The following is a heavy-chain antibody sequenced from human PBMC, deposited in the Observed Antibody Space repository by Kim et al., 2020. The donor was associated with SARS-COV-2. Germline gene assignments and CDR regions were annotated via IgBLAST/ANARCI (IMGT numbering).Heavy chain of an antibody. V-gene: IGHV4-31*03. CDR1: GGSISSGGYY. J-gene: IGHJ4*02. CDR3: ARTDYYDSSGIFDY. Sequence: SETLSLTCTVSGGSISSGGYYWSWIRQHPGKGLEWIGYIYYSGSTYYNPSLKSRVTISVDTSKNQFSLNMSSVTAADTAVYYCARTDYYDSSGIFDYWGQGTLVTVSS. CDR2: IYYSGST. D-gene: IGHD3-22*01.